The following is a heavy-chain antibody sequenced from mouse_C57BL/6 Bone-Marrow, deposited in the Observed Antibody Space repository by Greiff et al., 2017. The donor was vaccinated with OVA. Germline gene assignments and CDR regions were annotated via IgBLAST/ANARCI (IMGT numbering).Heavy chain of an antibody. J-gene: IGHJ3*01. CDR3: ARDLLWLSWFAY. CDR2: INPSNGGT. Sequence: QVQLQQPGTDLVKPGASVKLSCKASGYTFTSYWMHWVKQRPGQGLEWIGNINPSNGGTNYNEKFKSKATLTVDKSSSTAYMQLSSLTSEDSAVYYCARDLLWLSWFAYWGQGTLVTVSA. V-gene: IGHV1-53*01. D-gene: IGHD2-2*01. CDR1: GYTFTSYW.